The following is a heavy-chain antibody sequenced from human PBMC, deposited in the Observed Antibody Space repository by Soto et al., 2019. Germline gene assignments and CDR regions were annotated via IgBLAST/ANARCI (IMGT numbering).Heavy chain of an antibody. CDR1: GYTFIIYG. CDR3: ARGDYGAPPDY. CDR2: ISGYNGNT. D-gene: IGHD4-17*01. V-gene: IGHV1-18*01. Sequence: GASVKVSCKASGYTFIIYGIGWVRQAPGQGLEWMGWISGYNGNTHYAQKFQGRVTMTTDTSTSTAYMELRSLRSDDTAVYYCARGDYGAPPDYWGQGTLVTSPQ. J-gene: IGHJ4*02.